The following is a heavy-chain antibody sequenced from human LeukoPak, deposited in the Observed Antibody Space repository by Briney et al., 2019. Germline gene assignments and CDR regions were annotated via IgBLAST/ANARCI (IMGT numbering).Heavy chain of an antibody. J-gene: IGHJ4*02. V-gene: IGHV1-69*06. CDR1: GGTFSSYA. D-gene: IGHD3-16*02. CDR2: IIPIFGTA. CDR3: ARVSMITFGGVIDKGGYYFDY. Sequence: SVKVSCKASGGTFSSYAVSWVRQAPGQGLEWMGGIIPIFGTANYAQKFQGRVTITADKSTSTAYMELSSLRSEDTAVYYCARVSMITFGGVIDKGGYYFDYWGQGTLVTVSS.